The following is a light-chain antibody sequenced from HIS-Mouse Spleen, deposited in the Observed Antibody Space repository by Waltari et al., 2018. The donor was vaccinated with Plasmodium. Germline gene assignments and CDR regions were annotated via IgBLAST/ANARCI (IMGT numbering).Light chain of an antibody. Sequence: EIVLTQSPGTLSLSPGERATLPCRAIQSVSSSYLAWYQQKPCQAPRLLIYGASSRATGIPDRFSGSGSGTDFTLTISRLEPEDFAVYYCQQYGSSSWTFGQGTKVEIK. V-gene: IGKV3-20*01. CDR1: QSVSSSY. CDR2: GAS. J-gene: IGKJ1*01. CDR3: QQYGSSSWT.